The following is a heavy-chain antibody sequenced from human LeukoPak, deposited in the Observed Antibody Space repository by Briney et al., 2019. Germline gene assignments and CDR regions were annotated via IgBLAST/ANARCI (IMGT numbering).Heavy chain of an antibody. D-gene: IGHD6-25*01. CDR3: ARREVATTTTYGYFFDY. CDR1: GYSFTSYW. V-gene: IGHV5-51*01. CDR2: IYPGDSDT. Sequence: GESLKISCKVSGYSFTSYWIGWVRQMPGKGLEWMGIIYPGDSDTRYSPSFQDQVTISADKSISTAYLKWSSLKASDTAMYYCARREVATTTTYGYFFDYWGQGTLVTVSS. J-gene: IGHJ4*02.